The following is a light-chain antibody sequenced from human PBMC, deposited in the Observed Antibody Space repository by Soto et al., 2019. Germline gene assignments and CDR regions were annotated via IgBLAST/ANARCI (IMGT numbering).Light chain of an antibody. J-gene: IGKJ3*01. CDR3: QQTYSTPR. CDR1: QSISSY. Sequence: DIQMTQSPSSLSASVGDRVTITCRASQSISSYLTWYQQKPGKDPKLLIYAASSLQSEVSSRFSGSGSGTDFTLTISSLQPEDFATYYCQQTYSTPRFGPGTKVDIK. V-gene: IGKV1-39*01. CDR2: AAS.